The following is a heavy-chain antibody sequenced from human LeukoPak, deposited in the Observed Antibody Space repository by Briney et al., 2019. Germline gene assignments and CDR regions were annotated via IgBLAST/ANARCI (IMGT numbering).Heavy chain of an antibody. J-gene: IGHJ3*02. V-gene: IGHV1-2*02. D-gene: IGHD5-24*01. CDR2: IKPNSGGT. CDR3: ARDRDDIFDI. CDR1: GYTFTGYY. Sequence: ASVKVSCKASGYTFTGYYMHWVRQAPGQGLEWMGWIKPNSGGTNYAQKFQGRVTMTRDTSISTAYMELNSPRSDDTAVYYCARDRDDIFDIWGQGTMVTVSS.